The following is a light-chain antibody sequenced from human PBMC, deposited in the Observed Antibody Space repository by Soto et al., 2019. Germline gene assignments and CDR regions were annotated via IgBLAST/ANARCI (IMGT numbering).Light chain of an antibody. CDR1: QSISSY. Sequence: DLQMTQSPSSLSASVGDRVTITCRASQSISSYLNWYQQKPGKAPKLLIYAASSLQSGVPSRFSGSGSGTDFTLTISSLQPEDFATYSCQQSHSTPFTFGQGTKLEIK. CDR3: QQSHSTPFT. J-gene: IGKJ2*01. V-gene: IGKV1-39*01. CDR2: AAS.